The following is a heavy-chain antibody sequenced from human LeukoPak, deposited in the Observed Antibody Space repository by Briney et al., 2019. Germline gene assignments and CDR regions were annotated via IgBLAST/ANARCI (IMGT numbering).Heavy chain of an antibody. CDR1: GGSFSGYY. CDR2: INHSGST. V-gene: IGHV4-34*01. J-gene: IGHJ3*02. Sequence: SETLSLTCAVYGGSFSGYYWSWIRQPPGKGLERIGEINHSGSTNYNPSLKSRVTISVDTSKNQFSLKLSSVTAADTAVYYCARGGRSDYVWGSYRGDDAFDIWGQGTMVTVSS. D-gene: IGHD3-16*02. CDR3: ARGGRSDYVWGSYRGDDAFDI.